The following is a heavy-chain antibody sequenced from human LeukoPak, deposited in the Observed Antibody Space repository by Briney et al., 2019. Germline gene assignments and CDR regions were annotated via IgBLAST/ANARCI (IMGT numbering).Heavy chain of an antibody. CDR1: GISISSSNSY. V-gene: IGHV4-39*01. Sequence: SETLSLTCTVSGISISSSNSYWGWIRQPPGKGLEWIGSIYYTGSTYYNASLKSRVTISIDTSKNQISLRLTSVTAADTAMYYCARQTGSGLFTLPGGQGTLVTVSS. CDR2: IYYTGST. CDR3: ARQTGSGLFTLP. J-gene: IGHJ4*02. D-gene: IGHD3/OR15-3a*01.